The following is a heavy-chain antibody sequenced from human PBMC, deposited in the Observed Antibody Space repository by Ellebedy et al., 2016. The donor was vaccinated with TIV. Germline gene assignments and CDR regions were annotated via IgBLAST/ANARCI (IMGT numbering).Heavy chain of an antibody. V-gene: IGHV5-51*01. D-gene: IGHD4-11*01. CDR3: ARYLRSTVGGGLDNYIHYGMDV. Sequence: KVSCKASGFSFSSYWIGWVRQMPGKGLEWMRIIFPGDYDTRYSPSFQGQVTISADKSSSTAYLQWSSLRASDTAMYYCARYLRSTVGGGLDNYIHYGMDVWGQGTTVTVSS. J-gene: IGHJ6*02. CDR2: IFPGDYDT. CDR1: GFSFSSYW.